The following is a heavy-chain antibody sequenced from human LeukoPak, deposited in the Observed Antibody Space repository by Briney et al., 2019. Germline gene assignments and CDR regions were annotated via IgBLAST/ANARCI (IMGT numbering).Heavy chain of an antibody. J-gene: IGHJ4*02. V-gene: IGHV4-4*02. CDR2: IYRSGST. Sequence: KASETLSLTCAVSGDAISNNYWWHWVRQFPGKGLGWIGAIYRSGSTSYNPSLRSRVAISVDTSKNQFSLKLSSVTAADTAVYYCARGPLGCSGGSCYSAPAYYFDYWGQGTLVTVSS. CDR1: GDAISNNYW. CDR3: ARGPLGCSGGSCYSAPAYYFDY. D-gene: IGHD2-15*01.